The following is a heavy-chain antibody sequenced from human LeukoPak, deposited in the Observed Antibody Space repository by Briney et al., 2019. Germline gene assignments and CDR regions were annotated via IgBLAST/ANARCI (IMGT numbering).Heavy chain of an antibody. D-gene: IGHD6-19*01. Sequence: GGSLRLSCAASGFTFSSYSMNWVRQAPGKGLEWVSSISSSSSYIYYADSVKGRFTISRDNAKNSLYLQMNSLRAEDTAVYYCARAVWQWLVFDYWGQGTLVTVSS. V-gene: IGHV3-21*01. CDR3: ARAVWQWLVFDY. CDR2: ISSSSSYI. CDR1: GFTFSSYS. J-gene: IGHJ4*02.